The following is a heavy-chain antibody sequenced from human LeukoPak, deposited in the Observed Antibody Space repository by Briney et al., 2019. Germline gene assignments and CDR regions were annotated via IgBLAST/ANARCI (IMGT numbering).Heavy chain of an antibody. J-gene: IGHJ4*02. Sequence: PSETLSLTCTVSGGSISSYYWSWIRQPAGKGLEWIGRIYTSGSTNYNHSLKSRVTMSVDTSKNQFSLELSSVTAADTAVYYCARDSDTAMVTGFDYWGQGTLVTVSS. CDR1: GGSISSYY. V-gene: IGHV4-4*07. D-gene: IGHD5-18*01. CDR3: ARDSDTAMVTGFDY. CDR2: IYTSGST.